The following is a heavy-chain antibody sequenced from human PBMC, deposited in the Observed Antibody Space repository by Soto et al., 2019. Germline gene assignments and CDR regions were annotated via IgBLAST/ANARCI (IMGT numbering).Heavy chain of an antibody. V-gene: IGHV1-3*01. Sequence: GASVKVSCKDSGYIFSTYTMLCVRHAPGQRLEWMGWINAANGNTKYSQNFQGRVTISRDTSASTAYLQLSSLRSEDTAVYYCARVSFETSGYADYWGQGTLVTVSS. J-gene: IGHJ4*02. D-gene: IGHD3-22*01. CDR1: GYIFSTYT. CDR3: ARVSFETSGYADY. CDR2: INAANGNT.